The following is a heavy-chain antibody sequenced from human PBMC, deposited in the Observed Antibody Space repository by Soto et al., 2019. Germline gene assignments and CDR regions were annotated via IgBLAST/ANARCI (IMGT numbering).Heavy chain of an antibody. CDR1: EFAFSTFG. J-gene: IGHJ3*01. D-gene: IGHD2-15*01. V-gene: IGHV3-23*01. CDR2: ISAIGDST. CDR3: ATVGTYSPRWDF. Sequence: EVQVLESGGGLVQPGGSLRLSCVFSEFAFSTFGMSWVRQAPGKGLESVSSISAIGDSTYHADSVKGRFSISRDNSRNSLYLQMNNLRAEDTAVYYCATVGTYSPRWDFWGQGTVVSVSS.